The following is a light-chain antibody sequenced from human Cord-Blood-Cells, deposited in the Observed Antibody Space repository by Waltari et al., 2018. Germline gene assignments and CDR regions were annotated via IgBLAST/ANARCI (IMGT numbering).Light chain of an antibody. CDR2: AAS. J-gene: IGKJ3*01. CDR3: QQSYSTPFT. Sequence: DIQMTQSPSSLSASVGHRVTITCRASQSISSYLNWYQQKPGKAPKLLIYAASSLQSGVPSRFSGSGSGTDFTLNISSLQPEDFATYYCQQSYSTPFTFGPGTKVDIK. V-gene: IGKV1-39*01. CDR1: QSISSY.